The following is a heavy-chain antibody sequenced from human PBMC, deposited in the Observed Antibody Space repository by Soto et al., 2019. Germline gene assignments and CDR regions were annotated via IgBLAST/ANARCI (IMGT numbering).Heavy chain of an antibody. V-gene: IGHV3-15*01. Sequence: EVQLVESGGGLVKPGGSLRLSCAASGFTFSNAWMSWVRQAPGKGLEWVGRIKSKTDGGTTDYAAPVKGRFTISRDDSKNALYLQMNSLKTEDTAVYYCTTHPDSSAWPIDDAFDIWGQGTMVTVSS. CDR1: GFTFSNAW. CDR3: TTHPDSSAWPIDDAFDI. D-gene: IGHD6-19*01. CDR2: IKSKTDGGTT. J-gene: IGHJ3*02.